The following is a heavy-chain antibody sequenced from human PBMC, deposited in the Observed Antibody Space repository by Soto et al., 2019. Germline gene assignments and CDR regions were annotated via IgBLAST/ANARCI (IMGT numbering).Heavy chain of an antibody. D-gene: IGHD3-3*01. CDR3: ARALDFWSAYFDY. CDR1: GIPVSSNY. CDR2: LHSGGDT. J-gene: IGHJ4*02. V-gene: IGHV3-53*05. Sequence: PGGSLRLSCVASGIPVSSNYMTWVRQAPGKGLEWVSVLHSGGDTYYANSVKGRFTISRDNSKNTLYLQMNSLRTEDTAVYYCARALDFWSAYFDYWGQGSLVTVSS.